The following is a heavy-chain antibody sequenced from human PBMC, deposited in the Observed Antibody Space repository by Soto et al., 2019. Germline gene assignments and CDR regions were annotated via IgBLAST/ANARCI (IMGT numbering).Heavy chain of an antibody. CDR1: GPTFITYF. D-gene: IGHD5-12*01. Sequence: QLQLVQSGAQVTKPGASVKVSCRISGPTFITYFIHWVRQAPGQGLEWMGWIDPKSGGTTYEQKLRGRVTMTRDTSINTAYMDLNRLTSDDTAMYYCASVSVDVPEWGQGTLITGSS. CDR2: IDPKSGGT. V-gene: IGHV1-2*02. CDR3: ASVSVDVPE. J-gene: IGHJ4*02.